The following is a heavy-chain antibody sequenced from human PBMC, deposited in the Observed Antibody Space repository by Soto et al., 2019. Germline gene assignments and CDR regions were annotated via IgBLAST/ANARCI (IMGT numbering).Heavy chain of an antibody. V-gene: IGHV1-8*01. CDR1: GDTFTNYE. Sequence: QVQLVQSGAEVKKPGASVMVSCEASGDTFTNYEINWVRQATGQGLEWLGWVSLNTGNTGCAQRFQGRVSMTANPSISTAYMELSSLKSEDTAVYYCATVPRGSRYFYYLDVWGKGTTVIVSS. D-gene: IGHD3-16*01. J-gene: IGHJ6*03. CDR3: ATVPRGSRYFYYLDV. CDR2: VSLNTGNT.